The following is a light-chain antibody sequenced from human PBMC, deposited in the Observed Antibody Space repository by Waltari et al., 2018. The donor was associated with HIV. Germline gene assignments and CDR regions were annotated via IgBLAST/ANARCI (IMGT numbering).Light chain of an antibody. Sequence: QLALTQSPPASASLGASVKLTCSLSTGHSTYAPAWPQQQPATGPRFLLKVNSDGSHYKRHESPDRFSGCSSGAEPYRAISILQDDDESDYYCQTWGAGIQVFGGGTKLTVL. CDR3: QTWGAGIQV. CDR1: TGHSTYA. V-gene: IGLV4-69*01. J-gene: IGLJ3*02. CDR2: VNSDGSH.